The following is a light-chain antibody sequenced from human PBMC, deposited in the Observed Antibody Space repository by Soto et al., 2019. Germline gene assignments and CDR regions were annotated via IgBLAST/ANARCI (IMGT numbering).Light chain of an antibody. Sequence: QSALTQPRSVSGSPGQSVTISCTGTSSDVGGYNYVSWYQQHPGKAPKLMIYDVSKRPSGVPDRSSGSKSGNTAYLTISGLQAEDEAYYYCCSYAGSGYVFGTGTKLTVL. CDR3: CSYAGSGYV. CDR1: SSDVGGYNY. CDR2: DVS. V-gene: IGLV2-11*01. J-gene: IGLJ1*01.